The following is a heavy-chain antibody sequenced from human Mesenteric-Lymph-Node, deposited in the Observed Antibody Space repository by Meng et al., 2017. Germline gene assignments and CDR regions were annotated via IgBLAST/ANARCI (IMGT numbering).Heavy chain of an antibody. CDR1: EFIFSNYA. Sequence: GESLKISCAASEFIFSNYAMNWVRQAPGKGLDWVSLISHSGDITYYGDSVKGRFTVSRDNSKNTLYLQMNSLRAEDTAVYYCAKGEITRSVSGYEEPDFDSWGQGTLVTVSS. CDR2: ISHSGDIT. D-gene: IGHD5-12*01. V-gene: IGHV3-23*01. CDR3: AKGEITRSVSGYEEPDFDS. J-gene: IGHJ4*02.